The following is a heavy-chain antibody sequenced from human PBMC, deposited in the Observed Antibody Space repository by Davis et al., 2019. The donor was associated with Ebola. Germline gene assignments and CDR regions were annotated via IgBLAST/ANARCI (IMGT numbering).Heavy chain of an antibody. Sequence: GESLKISCAASGFTVSSNYMSWVRQAPGKGLEWVANIKQDGSEKYYVDSVKGRFTISRDNAKNSLYLQMNSLRAEDTAVYYCARHIVVVIASYYYGMDVWGQGTTVTVSS. V-gene: IGHV3-7*01. CDR3: ARHIVVVIASYYYGMDV. CDR1: GFTVSSNY. CDR2: IKQDGSEK. D-gene: IGHD2-21*01. J-gene: IGHJ6*02.